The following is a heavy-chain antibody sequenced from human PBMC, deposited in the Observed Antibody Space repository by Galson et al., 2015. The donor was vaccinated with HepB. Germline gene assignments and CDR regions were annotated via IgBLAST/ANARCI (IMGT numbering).Heavy chain of an antibody. CDR1: HGSINNYY. CDR2: IYYNGDT. Sequence: SETLSLTCSVSHGSINNYYWSWIRQSPGNRLEWIGYIYYNGDTPYNPSLGYRVGMSVDTSINQVSLWLTSVTAADTAVYYCARHPGRGSVGYAFDLWGQGTPVTVSA. CDR3: ARHPGRGSVGYAFDL. D-gene: IGHD5-12*01. J-gene: IGHJ4*02. V-gene: IGHV4-59*08.